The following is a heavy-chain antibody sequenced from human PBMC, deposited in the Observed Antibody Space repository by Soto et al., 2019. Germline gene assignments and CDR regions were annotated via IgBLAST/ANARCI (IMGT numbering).Heavy chain of an antibody. CDR1: GFTFSSYS. D-gene: IGHD1-26*01. V-gene: IGHV3-21*01. CDR2: ISSSSSYI. J-gene: IGHJ4*02. CDR3: ARDGSIVGATT. Sequence: GGSLRLSCAASGFTFSSYSMNWVRQAPGKGLEWVSSISSSSSYIYYADSVKGRFTISRDNAKNSLYLQMNSLRAEDTAVYYCARDGSIVGATTGGQGTLVTVSS.